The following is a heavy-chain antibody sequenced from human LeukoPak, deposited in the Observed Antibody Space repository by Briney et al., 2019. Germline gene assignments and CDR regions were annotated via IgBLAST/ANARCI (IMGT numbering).Heavy chain of an antibody. Sequence: GESLKISCKGSGYTFTNYWIGWVRQMPGKGLEWMGIVHPEDSEITYSPSFQGQITISADRSINTALLQWSSLKASDTAMYYCARGANSLSWFDPWGQGTLVTVFS. J-gene: IGHJ5*02. D-gene: IGHD1-1*01. V-gene: IGHV5-51*01. CDR2: VHPEDSEI. CDR1: GYTFTNYW. CDR3: ARGANSLSWFDP.